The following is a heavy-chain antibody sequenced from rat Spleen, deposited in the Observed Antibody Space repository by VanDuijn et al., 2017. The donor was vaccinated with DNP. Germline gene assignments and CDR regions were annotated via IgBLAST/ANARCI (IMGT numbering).Heavy chain of an antibody. J-gene: IGHJ2*01. Sequence: EVQLVESGGGLVQPGNSLKLSCAASGFTFSDYYMAWVRQAPKKGLEWVASISYEGSSTYYGDSVKGRFIISRDNAKSTLYLQMDSLRSEDTATYYCTSNPHIRTAAPFDYWGQGVMVTVSS. CDR1: GFTFSDYY. CDR3: TSNPHIRTAAPFDY. V-gene: IGHV5-22*01. D-gene: IGHD3-8*01. CDR2: ISYEGSST.